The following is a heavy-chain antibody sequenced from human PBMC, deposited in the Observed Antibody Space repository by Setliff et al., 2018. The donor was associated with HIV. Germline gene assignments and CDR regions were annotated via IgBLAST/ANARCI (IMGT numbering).Heavy chain of an antibody. CDR1: GYSFSSYW. CDR3: ASSITVAAGRSHYYYAMDV. D-gene: IGHD1-20*01. J-gene: IGHJ6*02. V-gene: IGHV5-51*01. Sequence: GESLKISCKGSGYSFSSYWIGWVRQKPGKGLEWMGIIHPGDSNIKYSPSFRGQVTISTDKSISIAYLQWSSLKASDTAMYYCASSITVAAGRSHYYYAMDVWGQGTMVTVSS. CDR2: IHPGDSNI.